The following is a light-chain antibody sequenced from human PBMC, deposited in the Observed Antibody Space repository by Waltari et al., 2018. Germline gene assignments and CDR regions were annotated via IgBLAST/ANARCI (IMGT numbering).Light chain of an antibody. Sequence: EIVLTHSPATLSLSPGERATLSSRASQSVSSYLAWDQQKPGQAPKLLIYDASNRATGIPARFSGSGSGTDFTLTISSLEPEDFAVYYCQQRSNWPLTFGGGTKVEIK. CDR1: QSVSSY. J-gene: IGKJ4*01. CDR2: DAS. V-gene: IGKV3-11*01. CDR3: QQRSNWPLT.